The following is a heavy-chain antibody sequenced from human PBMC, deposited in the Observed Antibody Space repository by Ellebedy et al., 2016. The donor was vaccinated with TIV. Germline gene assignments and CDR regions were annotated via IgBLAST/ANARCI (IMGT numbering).Heavy chain of an antibody. CDR3: AVGRRISDY. CDR1: GITLSTYW. Sequence: GGSLRLSCAGSGITLSTYWMSWVRQGPGKGLEWVANINEGGSETHYVDSVKGRFTISRDNAKQSMFLQVNSLRAEDTGIYYCAVGRRISDYWGQGTLVTVSS. J-gene: IGHJ4*02. CDR2: INEGGSET. V-gene: IGHV3-7*01. D-gene: IGHD1-26*01.